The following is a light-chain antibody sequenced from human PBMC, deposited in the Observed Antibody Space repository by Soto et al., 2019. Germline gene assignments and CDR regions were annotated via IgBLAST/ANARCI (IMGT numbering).Light chain of an antibody. V-gene: IGKV3-15*01. J-gene: IGKJ1*01. CDR3: QQYNNWPRT. Sequence: IVMTQSPATLSVSPGERATLSCRASQNVNYNLAWYQQKPGQAPSLLIHDASIRATAIPARFSGSGSGTAFTLSLCSLQSEDLAVYYCQQYNNWPRTFGEGTK. CDR2: DAS. CDR1: QNVNYN.